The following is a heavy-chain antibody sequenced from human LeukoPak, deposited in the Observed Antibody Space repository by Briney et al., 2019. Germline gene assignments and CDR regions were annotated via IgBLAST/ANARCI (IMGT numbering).Heavy chain of an antibody. CDR2: LRGDDET. V-gene: IGHV3-23*01. D-gene: IGHD3-10*01. CDR1: GFTFKNYA. J-gene: IGHJ4*02. CDR3: AKASWVSDVDAVL. Sequence: GGSLRLSCAAVGFTFKNYAMSWVRQSPARGLEWVSSLRGDDETFYADSVKGRFTLSRDHSRNTVFLQLNNLRVEDTAIYYCAKASWVSDVDAVLWGQGTVVTVSS.